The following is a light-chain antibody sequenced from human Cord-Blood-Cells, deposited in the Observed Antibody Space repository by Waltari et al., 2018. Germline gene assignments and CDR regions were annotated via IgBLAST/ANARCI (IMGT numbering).Light chain of an antibody. CDR2: GES. V-gene: IGKV3-20*01. Sequence: EIVLRQSPGTLSLSPGERATLSCRASQSVSSSYLACYQQKPGHAPRLLIYGESSRATGIPDRFSGSGSGTDFTLTISRLEPKDFAVYYCQQYCSSPLTFGGGTKVEIK. J-gene: IGKJ4*01. CDR3: QQYCSSPLT. CDR1: QSVSSSY.